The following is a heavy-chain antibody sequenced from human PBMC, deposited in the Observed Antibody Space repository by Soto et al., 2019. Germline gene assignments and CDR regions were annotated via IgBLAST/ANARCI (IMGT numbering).Heavy chain of an antibody. D-gene: IGHD2-2*01. CDR2: ISAYNGNA. J-gene: IGHJ3*02. CDR3: ARGSSTSPNDAFDI. Sequence: ASVKVSCKASGYTFTSYGISWVRQAPGQGLEWMGWISAYNGNANYAQKLQGRVTMTTDTSTSTAYMELRSLRSDDTAVYYCARGSSTSPNDAFDIWGQGTVVTVSS. V-gene: IGHV1-18*01. CDR1: GYTFTSYG.